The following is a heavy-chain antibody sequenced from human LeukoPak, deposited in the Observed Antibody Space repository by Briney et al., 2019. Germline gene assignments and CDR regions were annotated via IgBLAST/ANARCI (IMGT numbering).Heavy chain of an antibody. Sequence: GGSLRLSCAASGFTFSSYSMNWVRQAPGKGLEWVSSISVTSNYIYYADSLKGRFTISRDNAKNSLYLQMNSLRAEDTAVYYCARDILTLRGVEAFDIWGQGTPVTVSS. J-gene: IGHJ3*02. CDR2: ISVTSNYI. CDR3: ARDILTLRGVEAFDI. V-gene: IGHV3-21*01. D-gene: IGHD3-10*01. CDR1: GFTFSSYS.